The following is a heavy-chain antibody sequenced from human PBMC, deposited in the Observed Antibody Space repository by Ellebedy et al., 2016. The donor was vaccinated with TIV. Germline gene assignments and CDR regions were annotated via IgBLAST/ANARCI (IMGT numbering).Heavy chain of an antibody. CDR3: ARSFLSSLLPDYGSGNYYTN. CDR1: GGIFRSYA. J-gene: IGHJ4*02. Sequence: ASVKVSCKASGGIFRSYAISWVRQAPGQGLEWMGGIIAIFGTANYAQKFQGRVTITADESTSTAYMELSNLGSDDTALYYCARSFLSSLLPDYGSGNYYTNWGLGTLVIVSS. V-gene: IGHV1-69*13. D-gene: IGHD3-10*01. CDR2: IIAIFGTA.